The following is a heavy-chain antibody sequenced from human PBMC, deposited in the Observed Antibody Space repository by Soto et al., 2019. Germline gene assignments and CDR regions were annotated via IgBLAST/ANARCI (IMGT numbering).Heavy chain of an antibody. J-gene: IGHJ5*02. Sequence: PAGSLSLPCPAACVKCTTRWTSWVRKAPGKGLEWVAYIKEDGSEKYHVDSVKGRFTISRDNAKNSLSLQMNSLKVEYTAVYYCVRGHRLLASLVQGTLVT. D-gene: IGHD2-21*01. CDR1: CVKCTTRW. V-gene: IGHV3-7*01. CDR2: IKEDGSEK. CDR3: VRGHRLLAS.